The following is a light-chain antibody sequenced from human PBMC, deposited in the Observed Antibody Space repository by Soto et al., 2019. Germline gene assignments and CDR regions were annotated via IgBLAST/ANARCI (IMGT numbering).Light chain of an antibody. V-gene: IGKV3-20*01. CDR3: QHYDKSRYT. Sequence: EIVLTQSPGTLSVSPGERATLSCRASQTADFNYLAWYQQRPGQAPRLLIYGAFTRATGIPDRFSGSGSGTDFTLTITRLEPEDFAMYYCQHYDKSRYTFGQGTKLDIK. CDR1: QTADFNY. J-gene: IGKJ2*01. CDR2: GAF.